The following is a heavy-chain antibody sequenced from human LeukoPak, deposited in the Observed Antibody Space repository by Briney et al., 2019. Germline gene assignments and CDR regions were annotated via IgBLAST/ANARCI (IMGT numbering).Heavy chain of an antibody. CDR2: IYSGGST. J-gene: IGHJ4*02. Sequence: GGSLRLSCAASGFTVSSNYMSWVRQAPGKGLEWVSVIYSGGSTYYADSVKGRFTISRDNSKNTLYLQMNSLRAEDTAVYYCARDPIHCSSTSCYEGNYWGQGTLATVSS. D-gene: IGHD2-2*01. CDR1: GFTVSSNY. V-gene: IGHV3-53*01. CDR3: ARDPIHCSSTSCYEGNY.